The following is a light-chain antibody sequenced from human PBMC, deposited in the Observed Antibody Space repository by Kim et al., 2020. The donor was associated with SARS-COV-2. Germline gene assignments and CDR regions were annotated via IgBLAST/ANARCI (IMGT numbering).Light chain of an antibody. CDR1: QSYSNN. CDR2: VSA. CDR3: HQYGNSRPT. Sequence: PVEGATLSCSASQSYSNNVAWYQHKPCQSPRLLICVSASRAAWNPDMFSGSGSGTDFTLTISRLETEDFAVYYCHQYGNSRPTFGRGTKVDIK. V-gene: IGKV3-20*01. J-gene: IGKJ4*01.